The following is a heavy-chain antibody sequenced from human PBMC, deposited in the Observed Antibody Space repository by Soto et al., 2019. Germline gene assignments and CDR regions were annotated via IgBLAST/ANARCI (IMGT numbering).Heavy chain of an antibody. CDR1: GGSFSGYY. CDR3: ARGFYYYGSGSYSFLIQARTNSYYFDY. Sequence: PSETLSLTCAVYGGSFSGYYWSWIRQPPGKGLEWIGEINHSGSTNYNPSLKSRVTISVDTSKNQFSLKLSSVTAADTAVYYCARGFYYYGSGSYSFLIQARTNSYYFDYWGQGTLVTVSS. CDR2: INHSGST. J-gene: IGHJ4*02. D-gene: IGHD3-10*01. V-gene: IGHV4-34*01.